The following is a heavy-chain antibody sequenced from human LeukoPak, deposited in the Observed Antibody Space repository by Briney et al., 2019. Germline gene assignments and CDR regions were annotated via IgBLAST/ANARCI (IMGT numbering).Heavy chain of an antibody. D-gene: IGHD2-21*02. J-gene: IGHJ4*02. V-gene: IGHV4-59*12. CDR1: GGSIRSYY. CDR3: ARDPSNCGGDCYSISPFDY. CDR2: IFYSGTT. Sequence: PSETLSLTCTVSGGSIRSYYWSWIRQPPGKGLEWIGYIFYSGTTNYNPSLKSRITISVDTSKNQFSLKLSSVTAADTAVYYCARDPSNCGGDCYSISPFDYWGQGTLVTVSS.